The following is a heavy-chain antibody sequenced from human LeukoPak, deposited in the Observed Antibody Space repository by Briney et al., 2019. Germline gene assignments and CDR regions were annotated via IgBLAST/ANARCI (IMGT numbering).Heavy chain of an antibody. CDR1: GFTFSTYA. D-gene: IGHD2-8*02. Sequence: HPGGSLRLSCAASGFTFSTYAMHWFRQAPGKGLEWGAVMSYDGGTKYYADSVKGRFTISRDNSKNSLYLQLNSLITEGEAVYYCRRGGTADYWGQGTLVTVSS. CDR2: MSYDGGTK. CDR3: RRGGTADY. J-gene: IGHJ4*02. V-gene: IGHV3-30*01.